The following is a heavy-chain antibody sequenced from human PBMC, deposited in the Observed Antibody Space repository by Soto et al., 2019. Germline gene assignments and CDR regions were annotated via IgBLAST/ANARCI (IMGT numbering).Heavy chain of an antibody. Sequence: PSETLSLTCAVYGGSFSGYYWSWIRQPPGKGLEWIGEINHSGSTNYNPSLKSRVTISVDTSKNQFSLTLKIVTAADTALYYCTRAHRGRYDFWSSRLYNWCYTWGQGTLITVSS. D-gene: IGHD3-3*01. J-gene: IGHJ5*02. CDR1: GGSFSGYY. CDR2: INHSGST. CDR3: TRAHRGRYDFWSSRLYNWCYT. V-gene: IGHV4-34*01.